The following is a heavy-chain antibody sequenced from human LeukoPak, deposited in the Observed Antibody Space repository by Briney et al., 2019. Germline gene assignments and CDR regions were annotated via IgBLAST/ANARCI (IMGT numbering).Heavy chain of an antibody. CDR2: IVVGSGNT. CDR1: GFTFTSSA. D-gene: IGHD4-23*01. J-gene: IGHJ4*02. Sequence: SVKVSCKAFGFTFTSSAVQWVRQARGQRLEWIGWIVVGSGNTNYAQKFQERVTITRDMSTSTAYMELSSLRSEDTAVYYCARGGTTVLIPVYFDYWGQGTLVTVSS. CDR3: ARGGTTVLIPVYFDY. V-gene: IGHV1-58*01.